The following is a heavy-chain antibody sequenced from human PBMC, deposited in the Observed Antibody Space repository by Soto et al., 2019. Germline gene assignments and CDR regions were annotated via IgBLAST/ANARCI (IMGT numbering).Heavy chain of an antibody. J-gene: IGHJ4*02. CDR2: ISYDGSNK. Sequence: GGSLRLSCAASGFTFSSYGMHWVRQAPGKGLEWVAVISYDGSNKYYADSVKGRFTISRDNSKNTLYLQMNSLRAEDTAGYYCAKDSRVVVTATSGYFDYWGQGTLVTVSS. CDR1: GFTFSSYG. D-gene: IGHD2-21*02. CDR3: AKDSRVVVTATSGYFDY. V-gene: IGHV3-30*18.